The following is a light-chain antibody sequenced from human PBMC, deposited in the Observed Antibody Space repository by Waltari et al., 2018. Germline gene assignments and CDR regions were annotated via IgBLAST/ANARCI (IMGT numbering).Light chain of an antibody. CDR1: QSVSSY. CDR2: DAS. J-gene: IGKJ1*01. V-gene: IGKV3-11*01. CDR3: QQRSNWLWT. Sequence: EIVLTQSPATLSLSPGERATLPCRASQSVSSYLAWYQQKPGQAPRLLISDASNRATGIPTRFSGSGSGTDFTLTISSLEPEDFAVYYCQQRSNWLWTFGQGTKVEIK.